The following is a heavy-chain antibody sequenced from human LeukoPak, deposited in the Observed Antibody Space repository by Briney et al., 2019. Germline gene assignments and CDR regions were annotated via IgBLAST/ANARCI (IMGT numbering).Heavy chain of an antibody. D-gene: IGHD3-22*01. Sequence: GGSLRLSCAASGFTFDDYAMQWVRQAPGKGLEWVSGISWNSGSIGYADSVKGRFTISRDNAKNSMYLQMNSLRAEDMALYYCAKEGLLRNFYYWGQGTLVTVSS. CDR3: AKEGLLRNFYY. CDR2: ISWNSGSI. CDR1: GFTFDDYA. J-gene: IGHJ4*02. V-gene: IGHV3-9*03.